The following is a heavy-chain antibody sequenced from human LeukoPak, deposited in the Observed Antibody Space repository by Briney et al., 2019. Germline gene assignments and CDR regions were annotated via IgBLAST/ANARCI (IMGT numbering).Heavy chain of an antibody. CDR1: GYTFTSYG. D-gene: IGHD1-14*01. CDR2: ISAYNGNT. V-gene: IGHV1-18*01. J-gene: IGHJ4*02. Sequence: ASVKASCKASGYTFTSYGISWVRQAPGQGLEWMGWISAYNGNTNYAQKLQGRVTMTTDTSTSTAYMELRSLRSDDTAVYYCARSTPPDHLPGYWGQGTLVTVSS. CDR3: ARSTPPDHLPGY.